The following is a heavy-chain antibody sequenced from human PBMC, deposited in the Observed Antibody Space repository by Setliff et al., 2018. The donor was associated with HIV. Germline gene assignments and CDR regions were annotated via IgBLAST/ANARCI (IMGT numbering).Heavy chain of an antibody. V-gene: IGHV3-74*01. Sequence: LSLSCGASGFSFDVYAMSWVRQAPGQGLEWVSSISHRDGSITSYADSVKGRFTISRDNAKNTLYLQMNSLRAEDTAVYYCVRKAEVGTTTHFDYWGQGTLVTVSS. D-gene: IGHD1-26*01. J-gene: IGHJ4*02. CDR3: VRKAEVGTTTHFDY. CDR2: ISHRDGSIT. CDR1: GFSFDVYA.